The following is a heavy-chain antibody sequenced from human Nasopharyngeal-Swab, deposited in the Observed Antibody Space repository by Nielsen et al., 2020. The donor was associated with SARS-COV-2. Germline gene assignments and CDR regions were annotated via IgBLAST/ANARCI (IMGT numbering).Heavy chain of an antibody. J-gene: IGHJ4*02. CDR1: GYPFTSYA. CDR3: ARVSSDQWLEYYFDY. V-gene: IGHV1-3*01. D-gene: IGHD6-19*01. Sequence: ASVKVSCKASGYPFTSYALHWVRQAPGQRLEWMGWINVGEDSPRYSQNFQGRITITRDTSATTVYMELSSLTPEDTAVYYCARVSSDQWLEYYFDYWGQGTLVTVSS. CDR2: INVGEDSP.